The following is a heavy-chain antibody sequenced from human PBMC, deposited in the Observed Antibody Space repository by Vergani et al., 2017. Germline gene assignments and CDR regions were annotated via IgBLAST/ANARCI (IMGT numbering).Heavy chain of an antibody. V-gene: IGHV1-46*01. CDR3: ARAAHYYDSVPPLDY. Sequence: QVQLVQSGAEVKKPGASVKVSCKASGYTFTSYYMHWVRQAPGQGLEWMGIINPSGGSTSYAQNFQGRVTMTRDTSTSTVYMELSSLRSEATAVYYCARAAHYYDSVPPLDYWGQGTLVTVSS. CDR1: GYTFTSYY. D-gene: IGHD3-10*01. J-gene: IGHJ4*02. CDR2: INPSGGST.